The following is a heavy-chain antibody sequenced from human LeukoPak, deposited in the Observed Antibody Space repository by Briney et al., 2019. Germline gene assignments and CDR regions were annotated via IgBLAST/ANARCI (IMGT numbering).Heavy chain of an antibody. CDR3: VRVPNYDGDPHFFDY. CDR2: ISGSGTII. V-gene: IGHV3-48*03. D-gene: IGHD4-17*01. J-gene: IGHJ4*02. Sequence: GGSLRLSCAASGFTFSSYEMNWVRQAPGKGLEWISYISGSGTIIYSADSLKGRFTISRDNVRNSLYLQMNSLRAEDSAVYYCVRVPNYDGDPHFFDYWGQGTLVTVSS. CDR1: GFTFSSYE.